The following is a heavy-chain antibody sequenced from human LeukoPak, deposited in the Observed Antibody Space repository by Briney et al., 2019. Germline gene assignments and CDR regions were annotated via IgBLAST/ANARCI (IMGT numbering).Heavy chain of an antibody. CDR2: ISSSSSYL. D-gene: IGHD2-2*02. V-gene: IGHV3-21*01. CDR1: GFTFSSYS. J-gene: IGHJ6*03. Sequence: PGGSLRLSCAASGFTFSSYSMNWVRQAPGKGLEWVSSISSSSSYLYYADSVKGRFTISRDNAKNSLYLQMNSLRAEDTAVYYCARGPYCSSTSCYRLYYYYYMDVWGKGTTVTVSS. CDR3: ARGPYCSSTSCYRLYYYYYMDV.